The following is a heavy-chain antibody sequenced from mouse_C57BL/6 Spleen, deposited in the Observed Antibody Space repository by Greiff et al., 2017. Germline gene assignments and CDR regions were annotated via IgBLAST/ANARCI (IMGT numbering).Heavy chain of an antibody. CDR2: IDPETGGT. Sequence: VKLMESGAELVRPGASVTLSCKASGYTFTDYEMHWVKQTPVHGLEWIGAIDPETGGTAYNQKFKGKAILTADKSSSTAYMELRSLTSEDSAVYYCTRSNGHWGQGTTLTVSS. V-gene: IGHV1-15*01. J-gene: IGHJ2*01. CDR3: TRSNGH. CDR1: GYTFTDYE.